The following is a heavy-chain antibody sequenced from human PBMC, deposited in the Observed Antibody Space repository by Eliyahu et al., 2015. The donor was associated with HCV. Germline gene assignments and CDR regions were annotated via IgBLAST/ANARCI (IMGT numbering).Heavy chain of an antibody. J-gene: IGHJ6*02. CDR2: IKSKTDGGTT. D-gene: IGHD5-18*01. CDR1: XFTFSNAW. Sequence: EVQLVESGGGLVKPGGSLRLSCAASXFTFSNAWMSWXRQAPGKGXEWVGRIKSKTDGGTTDYAAPVKGRFTISRDDSKNTLYLQMNSLKTEDTAVYYCTTCGTAMARTYYYYYYGMDVWGQGTTVTVSS. V-gene: IGHV3-15*01. CDR3: TTCGTAMARTYYYYYYGMDV.